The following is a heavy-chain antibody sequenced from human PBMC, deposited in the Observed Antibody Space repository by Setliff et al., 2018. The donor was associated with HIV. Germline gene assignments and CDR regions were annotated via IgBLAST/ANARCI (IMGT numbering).Heavy chain of an antibody. D-gene: IGHD6-19*01. CDR2: IYRSGST. Sequence: TSETLSLTCSVSGGSASSDTWSWIRQPAGQGLEWIGRIYRSGSTNYNTPLESRVTMSVDTSKNQFSLKLSSVTAADTAVYYCARELFGSGWYADSWGQGTLVTVS. CDR3: ARELFGSGWYADS. V-gene: IGHV4-4*07. CDR1: GGSASSDT. J-gene: IGHJ4*02.